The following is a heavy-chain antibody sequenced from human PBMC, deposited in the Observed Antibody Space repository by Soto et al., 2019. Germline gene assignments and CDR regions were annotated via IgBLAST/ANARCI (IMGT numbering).Heavy chain of an antibody. Sequence: ASVKVSCKASGYTFTSYGISWVRQAPGQGLEWMGWISAYNGNTNYAQKLQGRVTMTTDTSTSTAYMELRSLRSDDTAVYYCETKSTCSSTSCPDDAFDIWGQGTMVTV. J-gene: IGHJ3*02. V-gene: IGHV1-18*01. CDR1: GYTFTSYG. CDR3: ETKSTCSSTSCPDDAFDI. CDR2: ISAYNGNT. D-gene: IGHD2-2*01.